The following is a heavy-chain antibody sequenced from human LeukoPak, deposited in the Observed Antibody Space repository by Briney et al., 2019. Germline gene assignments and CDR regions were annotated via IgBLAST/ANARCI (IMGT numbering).Heavy chain of an antibody. CDR3: ARMGYSSGWYKWSVDY. CDR1: GFTFSSYW. D-gene: IGHD6-19*01. Sequence: GGSLRLSCAASGFTFSSYWMSWVRQAPGKGLEWVANIKQDGSEKYYVDSVKGRFTISRDNDKNSLYLQMNSLRAEDTAVYYCARMGYSSGWYKWSVDYWGQGTLVTVSS. J-gene: IGHJ4*02. CDR2: IKQDGSEK. V-gene: IGHV3-7*01.